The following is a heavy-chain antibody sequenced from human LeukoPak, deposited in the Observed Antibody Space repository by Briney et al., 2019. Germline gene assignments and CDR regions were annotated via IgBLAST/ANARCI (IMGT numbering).Heavy chain of an antibody. CDR2: ISGSGGST. CDR3: AKDDMIVVVMFDY. J-gene: IGHJ4*02. CDR1: GFTFSSYA. Sequence: PGGSLRLSCAASGFTFSSYAMSWVRQAPGKGLEWVSAISGSGGSTYSADSVKGRFTISRDNSKNTLYLQMNSLRAEDTAVYYCAKDDMIVVVMFDYWGEGTLVTVSS. D-gene: IGHD3-22*01. V-gene: IGHV3-23*01.